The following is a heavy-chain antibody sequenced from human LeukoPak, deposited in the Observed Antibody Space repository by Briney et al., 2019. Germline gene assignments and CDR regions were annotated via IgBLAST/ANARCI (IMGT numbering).Heavy chain of an antibody. V-gene: IGHV3-30*04. J-gene: IGHJ6*03. D-gene: IGHD5-24*01. Sequence: PGGSLRLSCAASGFTFSSYAMHWVRQAPGKGLEWVAVISYDGSNKYYADSVKGRFTISRDNSKNTLYLQMSSLRAEDTAVYYCAKQARDDNNRYFYYMDVWGKGTTVTVSS. CDR2: ISYDGSNK. CDR3: AKQARDDNNRYFYYMDV. CDR1: GFTFSSYA.